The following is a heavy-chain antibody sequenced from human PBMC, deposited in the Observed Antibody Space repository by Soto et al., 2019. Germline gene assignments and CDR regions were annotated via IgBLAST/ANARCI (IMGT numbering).Heavy chain of an antibody. J-gene: IGHJ5*02. CDR3: ARGLRRQLLNWFDP. CDR2: IYYIGST. D-gene: IGHD2-2*01. V-gene: IGHV4-59*01. Sequence: SETLSLTCTVPGGSISSYYWSWIRQPPGKGLEWIGYIYYIGSTNYNPSLKSRVTISVDTSKNQFSLKLSSVTAADTAVYYCARGLRRQLLNWFDPWGQGTLVTVSS. CDR1: GGSISSYY.